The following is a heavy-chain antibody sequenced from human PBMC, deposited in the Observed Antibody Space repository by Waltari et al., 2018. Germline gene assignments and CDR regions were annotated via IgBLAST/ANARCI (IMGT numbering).Heavy chain of an antibody. CDR3: VKGSGGSRPYYFDS. Sequence: EVQLEESGGGLVQPGGSLRLSCAASGFPFSRYAMAWVRQVPGKGLEGISEITDKGSDTYSAESVKGRFTISRDHSLYLQMKSLRVEDTAVYYCVKGSGGSRPYYFDSWGQGTLVTVSS. J-gene: IGHJ4*02. CDR2: ITDKGSDT. CDR1: GFPFSRYA. D-gene: IGHD1-26*01. V-gene: IGHV3-23*04.